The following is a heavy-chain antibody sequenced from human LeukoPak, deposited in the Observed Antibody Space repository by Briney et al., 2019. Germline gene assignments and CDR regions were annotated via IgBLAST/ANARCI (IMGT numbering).Heavy chain of an antibody. CDR2: IYHSGSA. CDR1: GGSISSDNW. CDR3: ARGKPRIAVAGHNWFDP. D-gene: IGHD6-19*01. V-gene: IGHV4-4*02. J-gene: IGHJ5*02. Sequence: SETLSLTCAVSGGSISSDNWWSWVRQPPGKGLEWIGEIYHSGSANYNPSLKSRVTISVDTSKNQFSLKLSSVTAADTAVYYCARGKPRIAVAGHNWFDPWGQGTLVTVSS.